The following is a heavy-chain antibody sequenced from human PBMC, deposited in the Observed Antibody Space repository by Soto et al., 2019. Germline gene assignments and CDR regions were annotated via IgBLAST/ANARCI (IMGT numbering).Heavy chain of an antibody. J-gene: IGHJ4*02. CDR2: ISYDGTIK. D-gene: IGHD3-3*01. V-gene: IGHV3-30-3*01. CDR1: GFALSVYA. Sequence: QVQLVESGGGVVQPGRSLRLSCAASGFALSVYAMHWVRQAPGKGLEWVAVISYDGTIKHYMDSVQGRFTISRDNSKNMVFLQMNSLRTDDTAVLYCASGERSGDYDSWGLGTLVTVSS. CDR3: ASGERSGDYDS.